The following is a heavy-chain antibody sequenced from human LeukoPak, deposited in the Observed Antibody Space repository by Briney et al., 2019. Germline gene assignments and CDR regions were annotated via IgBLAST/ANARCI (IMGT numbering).Heavy chain of an antibody. CDR1: GYSFTSYW. J-gene: IGHJ5*02. V-gene: IGHV5-51*01. Sequence: GESLKISCKGSGYSFTSYWIGWVRQMPGKGLEWMGIIYPGDSDNRYSPSFQGQVTISADKSISTAYLQWSSLKASDTAMYYCARSYCGGDCSYNWFDPWGQGTLVTVSS. D-gene: IGHD2-21*02. CDR3: ARSYCGGDCSYNWFDP. CDR2: IYPGDSDN.